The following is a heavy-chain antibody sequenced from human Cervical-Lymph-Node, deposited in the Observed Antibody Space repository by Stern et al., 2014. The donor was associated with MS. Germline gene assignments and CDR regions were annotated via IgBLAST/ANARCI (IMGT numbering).Heavy chain of an antibody. CDR1: GFTFSSYA. Sequence: EMQLVESGGGLVQPGGSLRLSCAASGFTFSSYAMSWVRQAPGKGPEWVSGMDRSGVPAHYAGSVKGRFTISRDNSKSTLYLQMNSLRAEDTAVYYCAKSPGSESGYELYYFHYWGQGTLVTVSS. CDR3: AKSPGSESGYELYYFHY. J-gene: IGHJ4*02. D-gene: IGHD5-12*01. CDR2: MDRSGVPA. V-gene: IGHV3-23*04.